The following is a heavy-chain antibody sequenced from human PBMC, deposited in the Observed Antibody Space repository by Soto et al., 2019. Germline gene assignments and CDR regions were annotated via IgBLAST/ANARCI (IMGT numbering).Heavy chain of an antibody. Sequence: GSLRLSCAASGFTFSSYAMTWVRQAPGKGLEWVSTISGSGGSTYYADSVKGRFTISRDNSKNTLNLQMNSLRAEDTAVYYCAKGRGYGDYEPEYFQHWGQGTLVTVSS. CDR3: AKGRGYGDYEPEYFQH. V-gene: IGHV3-23*01. D-gene: IGHD4-17*01. CDR1: GFTFSSYA. CDR2: ISGSGGST. J-gene: IGHJ1*01.